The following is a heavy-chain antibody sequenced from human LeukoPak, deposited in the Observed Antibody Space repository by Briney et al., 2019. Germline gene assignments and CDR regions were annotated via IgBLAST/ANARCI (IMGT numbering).Heavy chain of an antibody. CDR1: GFSISSGFY. Sequence: SETLSLTCTVSGFSISSGFYWGWIRLPPGKGHEWIANIYHSGTTYYNASLRSRLTVSVDTSKNQFSLKLSSVTAADTAVYYCAKLRAADPAPFDPWGQGILVTVSS. D-gene: IGHD2-15*01. V-gene: IGHV4-38-2*02. J-gene: IGHJ5*02. CDR2: IYHSGTT. CDR3: AKLRAADPAPFDP.